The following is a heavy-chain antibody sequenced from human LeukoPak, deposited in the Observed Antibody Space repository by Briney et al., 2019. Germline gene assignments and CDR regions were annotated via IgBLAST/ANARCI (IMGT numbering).Heavy chain of an antibody. CDR2: IYTSGST. CDR3: ARELPYCGGDCYSGWFDP. V-gene: IGHV4-61*02. CDR1: GGSFSSVSYY. J-gene: IGHJ5*02. D-gene: IGHD2-21*02. Sequence: SQTLSLTCTVPGGSFSSVSYYWGWFGQPPGRGLEWFGRIYTSGSTNYNPSLKSRVTISVDTSKNQFSLKLSSVTAADMAVYYCARELPYCGGDCYSGWFDPWGQGTLVTVSS.